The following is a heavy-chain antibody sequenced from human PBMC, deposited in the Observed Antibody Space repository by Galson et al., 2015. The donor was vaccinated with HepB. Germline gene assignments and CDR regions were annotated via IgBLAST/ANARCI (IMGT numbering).Heavy chain of an antibody. D-gene: IGHD5-18*01. CDR3: AKDSAHGYDYYYYYGMDV. CDR1: GFTFSSYA. Sequence: SLRLSCAASGFTFSSYAMSWVRQAPGKGLEWVSAISGSGGSTYYADSVKGRFTISRDNSKNTLYLQMNSLRAEDTAVYYCAKDSAHGYDYYYYYGMDVWGQGTTVTVSS. V-gene: IGHV3-23*01. J-gene: IGHJ6*02. CDR2: ISGSGGST.